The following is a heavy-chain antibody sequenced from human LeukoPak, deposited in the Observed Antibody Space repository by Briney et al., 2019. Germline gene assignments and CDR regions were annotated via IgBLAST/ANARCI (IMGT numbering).Heavy chain of an antibody. CDR1: GFTVDSNY. Sequence: GGSLRLSCAASGFTVDSNYLSWVRQAPGKGLEWVSTIYTGGNTYYAASVKGRFTISRDFSENTVFLHMNSLRAEDTAMYYCARGDNSGYYDYFDYWGQGALVTVSS. CDR2: IYTGGNT. CDR3: ARGDNSGYYDYFDY. D-gene: IGHD3-22*01. J-gene: IGHJ4*02. V-gene: IGHV3-53*01.